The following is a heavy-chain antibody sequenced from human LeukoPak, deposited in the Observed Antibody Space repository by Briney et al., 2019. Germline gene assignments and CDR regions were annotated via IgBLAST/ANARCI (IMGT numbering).Heavy chain of an antibody. CDR1: GFTFSSYW. J-gene: IGHJ3*02. CDR2: IASDGSST. CDR3: ARDRDSANYYGSGSYSDAFDI. V-gene: IGHV3-74*01. Sequence: PGGSLRLSCAASGFTFSSYWMNWVRQAPGKGLVWVSRIASDGSSTTYADSVKGRFSISRDNAKNTLYLQMNSLRVEDTAVYYCARDRDSANYYGSGSYSDAFDIWGQGTMVTVSS. D-gene: IGHD3-10*01.